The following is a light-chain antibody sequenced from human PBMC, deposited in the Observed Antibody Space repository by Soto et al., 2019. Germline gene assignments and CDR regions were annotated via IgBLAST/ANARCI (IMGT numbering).Light chain of an antibody. CDR1: QGIRND. Sequence: AIQMTQSPSSLYASVGDRVTITCPASQGIRNDLGWYQQKPGKAPKLLIYAASSLQSGVPSRFSGSGSGTDFTLTISSLQSEDYATYYCLQDYNYPLTFGQGTRLEIK. CDR2: AAS. J-gene: IGKJ5*01. CDR3: LQDYNYPLT. V-gene: IGKV1-6*01.